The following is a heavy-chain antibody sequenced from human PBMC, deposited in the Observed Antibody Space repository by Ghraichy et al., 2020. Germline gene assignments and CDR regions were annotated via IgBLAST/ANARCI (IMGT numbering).Heavy chain of an antibody. Sequence: GGSLRLSCAASGFTFSSYAMSWVRQAPGKGLEWVSAISGSGGSTYYADSVKGRFTISRDNSKNTLYLQMNSLRAEDTAVYYCAKSELWLGSQASDYWGQGTLVTVSS. V-gene: IGHV3-23*01. CDR2: ISGSGGST. J-gene: IGHJ4*02. CDR3: AKSELWLGSQASDY. CDR1: GFTFSSYA. D-gene: IGHD5-18*01.